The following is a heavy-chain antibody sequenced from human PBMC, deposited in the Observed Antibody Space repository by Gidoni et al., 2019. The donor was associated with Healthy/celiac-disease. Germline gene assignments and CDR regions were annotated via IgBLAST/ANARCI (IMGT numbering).Heavy chain of an antibody. J-gene: IGHJ3*02. Sequence: QVQLVQSGAEVKKPGASVKVSCKVSGYPLTELSMHWVRQAPGKGLEWMGGFDPEEGEKNYEQKFKGRVTMTEDTSTDTAYRELSSLRSEDTAVYYCARITVTTGPHAFDIWGQGTMVTVSS. CDR1: GYPLTELS. CDR2: FDPEEGEK. D-gene: IGHD4-17*01. CDR3: ARITVTTGPHAFDI. V-gene: IGHV1-24*01.